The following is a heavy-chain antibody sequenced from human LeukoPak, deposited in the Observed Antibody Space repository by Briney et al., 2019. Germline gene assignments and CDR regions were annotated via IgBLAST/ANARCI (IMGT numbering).Heavy chain of an antibody. Sequence: SETLSLTCAVYGESFSGFYWSWIRQPPGKGLEWIGDINHSGNTNYNPSIKSRVTLSVDTSKNQFSLKVSSVSVADTAVYFCARAREKEAIDYWGHGTPVTVSS. J-gene: IGHJ4*01. CDR2: INHSGNT. CDR3: ARAREKEAIDY. V-gene: IGHV4-34*01. CDR1: GESFSGFY.